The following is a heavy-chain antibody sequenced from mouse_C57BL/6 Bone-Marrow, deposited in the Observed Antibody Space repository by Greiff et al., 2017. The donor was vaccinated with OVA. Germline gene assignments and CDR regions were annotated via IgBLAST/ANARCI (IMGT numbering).Heavy chain of an antibody. CDR1: GFNIKDDY. V-gene: IGHV14-4*01. Sequence: EVQLQQSGAELVRPGASVKLSCTASGFNIKDDYMHWVKQRPEQGLEWIGRIDPENGDTEYASKFPGKATITAATSSNTAYLQLSSLTSEDAAGDYGTGNCCGVGGYWGQGTTLTVSS. J-gene: IGHJ2*01. CDR3: TGNCCGVGGY. CDR2: IDPENGDT. D-gene: IGHD2-1*01.